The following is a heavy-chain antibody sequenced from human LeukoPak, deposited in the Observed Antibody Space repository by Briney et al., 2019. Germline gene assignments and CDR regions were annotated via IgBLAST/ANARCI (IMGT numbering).Heavy chain of an antibody. CDR1: GYSFTSYW. Sequence: GESLKIFCKGSGYSFTSYWIGWVRQMPGKGLEWMGLIYPGDSHIRYSPSLQGQVTISADKSISTAYLQWSSLKASDTAMYYCARPHYGASDYWGQGTLVTVSS. CDR3: ARPHYGASDY. CDR2: IYPGDSHI. J-gene: IGHJ4*02. D-gene: IGHD4/OR15-4a*01. V-gene: IGHV5-51*01.